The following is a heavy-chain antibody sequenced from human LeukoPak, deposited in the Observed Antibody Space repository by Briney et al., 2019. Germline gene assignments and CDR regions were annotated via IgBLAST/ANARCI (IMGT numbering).Heavy chain of an antibody. CDR1: GGSISSYY. D-gene: IGHD3-3*01. J-gene: IGHJ4*02. CDR2: IYSSGST. CDR3: ARGEYYDIWSGYSLDY. Sequence: SETLSLTCTVSGGSISSYYWSWIRQPPGKGLEWIGYIYSSGSTNYNPSLKSRVTISVDTSKNQFSLKLSSVTAADTAVYYCARGEYYDIWSGYSLDYWGQGTLVTVSS. V-gene: IGHV4-59*01.